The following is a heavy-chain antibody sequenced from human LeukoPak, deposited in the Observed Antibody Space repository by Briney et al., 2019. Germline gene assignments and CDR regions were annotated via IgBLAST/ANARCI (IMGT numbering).Heavy chain of an antibody. CDR3: AKFGRTYPYYFDY. V-gene: IGHV3-23*01. J-gene: IGHJ4*02. CDR1: GVTFSSYA. D-gene: IGHD3-10*01. CDR2: ISGSGGST. Sequence: GGSLRLSCAASGVTFSSYAMSWGRQGPGKGLEWGSAISGSGGSTYYADSLKGRVTISRDNSKSTLYLQMNSLRAEDTAVYYCAKFGRTYPYYFDYWGQGTLVTVSS.